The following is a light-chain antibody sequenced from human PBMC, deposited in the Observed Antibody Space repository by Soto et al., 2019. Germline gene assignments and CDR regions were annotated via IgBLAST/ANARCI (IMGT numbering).Light chain of an antibody. CDR2: RAS. V-gene: IGKV3-15*01. J-gene: IGKJ1*01. CDR1: QSVSGA. CDR3: QQYNTWPGT. Sequence: EIVMTQSPATLSVSPGERATLSCRASQSVSGAVAWYQQKPGQAPRLLIYRASTRATGVPARFSGSGSGTEFTLTISSLQSADFAVYFCQQYNTWPGTFGQGTKVEIK.